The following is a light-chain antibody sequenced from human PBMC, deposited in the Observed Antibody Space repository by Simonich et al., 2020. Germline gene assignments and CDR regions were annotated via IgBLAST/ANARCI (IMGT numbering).Light chain of an antibody. CDR2: AAS. CDR1: QGMSSY. J-gene: IGKJ1*01. V-gene: IGKV1-8*01. CDR3: QQYYSYPRT. Sequence: AIRMTQSPSSLSASTGDRVTITCRASQGMSSYLARYQQQPGKAPKLLIYAASTFQSGVPSRFSGSGSGTDFTLTISCLQSEDFATYYCQQYYSYPRTFGQGTKVEIK.